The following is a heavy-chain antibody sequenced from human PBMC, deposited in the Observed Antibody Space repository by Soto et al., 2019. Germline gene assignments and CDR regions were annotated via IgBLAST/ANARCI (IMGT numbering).Heavy chain of an antibody. V-gene: IGHV1-3*01. Sequence: ASVKVSCKASGYTFTSYAMHWVRQAPGQRLEWMGWINAGNGNTKYSQKFQGRVTITRDTSASTAYMELSSLRSEDTAVYYCARVFYWILPMTHRRITWFDPWGQGTLVTVSP. J-gene: IGHJ5*02. D-gene: IGHD3-9*01. CDR1: GYTFTSYA. CDR2: INAGNGNT. CDR3: ARVFYWILPMTHRRITWFDP.